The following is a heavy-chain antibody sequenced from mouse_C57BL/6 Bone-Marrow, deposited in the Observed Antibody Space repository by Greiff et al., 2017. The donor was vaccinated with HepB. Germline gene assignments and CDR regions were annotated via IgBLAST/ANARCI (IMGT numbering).Heavy chain of an antibody. J-gene: IGHJ2*01. CDR3: AREGAYYSRLDY. D-gene: IGHD2-12*01. Sequence: EVHLVESGGGLVKPGGSLKLSCAASGFTFSDYGMHWVRQAPEKGLEWVAYISSGSSTIYYADTVKGRFTISRDNAKNTLFLQMTSLRSEDTAMYYRAREGAYYSRLDYWGQGTTLTVSS. CDR1: GFTFSDYG. CDR2: ISSGSSTI. V-gene: IGHV5-17*01.